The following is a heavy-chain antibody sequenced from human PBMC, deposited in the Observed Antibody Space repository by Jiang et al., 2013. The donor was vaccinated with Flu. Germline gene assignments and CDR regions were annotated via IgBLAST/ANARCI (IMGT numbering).Heavy chain of an antibody. Sequence: QLVESGAEVKKPGESLKISCKGSRYSFTSYWIGWVRQMPGKGLEWLGLIYPDDSDTRYSPSFQGQVTFSADKSISTAYLQWSSLKASDTAIYFCARRGVRGIITNFDFWGQGTLVTVSS. CDR2: IYPDDSDT. D-gene: IGHD3-10*01. CDR3: ARRGVRGIITNFDF. V-gene: IGHV5-51*01. J-gene: IGHJ4*02. CDR1: RYSFTSYW.